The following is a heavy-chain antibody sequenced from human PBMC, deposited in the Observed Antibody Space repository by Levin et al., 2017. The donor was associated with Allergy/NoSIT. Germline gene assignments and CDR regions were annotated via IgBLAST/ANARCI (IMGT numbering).Heavy chain of an antibody. D-gene: IGHD2-15*01. CDR1: GFTFSGSA. Sequence: PGGSLRLSCAASGFTFSGSAMHWVRQASGKGLEWVGRIRSKANSYATAYAASVKGRFTISRDDSKNTAYLQMNSLKTEDTAVYYCTSLRRGNVVGPWGQGTLVTVSS. J-gene: IGHJ5*02. V-gene: IGHV3-73*01. CDR2: IRSKANSYAT. CDR3: TSLRRGNVVGP.